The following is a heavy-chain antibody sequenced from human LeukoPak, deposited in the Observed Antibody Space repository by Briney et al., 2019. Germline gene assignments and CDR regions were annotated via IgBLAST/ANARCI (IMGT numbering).Heavy chain of an antibody. CDR3: TRSDDYGDYLVDY. V-gene: IGHV3-21*01. CDR1: GFTFSTYA. CDR2: ITSSSGFI. D-gene: IGHD4-17*01. Sequence: GGSLRLSCAASGFTFSTYAMNWVRQAPGKGLEWVSTITSSSGFIYYADSMKGRFTTSRDNAKNSLYLQMTSLRAEDTAVYYCTRSDDYGDYLVDYWGQGTLVTVSS. J-gene: IGHJ4*02.